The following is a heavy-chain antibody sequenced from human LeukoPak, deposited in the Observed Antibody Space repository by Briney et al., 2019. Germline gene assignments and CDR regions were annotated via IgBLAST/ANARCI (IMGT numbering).Heavy chain of an antibody. CDR2: INAANGNT. J-gene: IGHJ4*02. Sequence: ASVKVSCKAFGYIFSSYIIHWVRQAPGQRLEWMGWINAANGNTKYSQKFQGRVTITRDTSASIVYMEVSSLRSEDTAVFYCVRGYTGYDLDYWGQGTLVTVSS. CDR1: GYIFSSYI. V-gene: IGHV1-3*01. CDR3: VRGYTGYDLDY. D-gene: IGHD5-12*01.